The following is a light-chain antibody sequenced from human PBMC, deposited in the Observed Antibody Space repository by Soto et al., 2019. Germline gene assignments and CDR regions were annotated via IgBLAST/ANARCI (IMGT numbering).Light chain of an antibody. CDR3: AAWEDSLSVVV. J-gene: IGLJ2*01. CDR2: RNN. V-gene: IGLV1-47*01. CDR1: SSNIGSNY. Sequence: QSVLTQPPSASGTPGQRVTISCSGSSSNIGSNYVYWYQQLPGTAPKLLIYRNNQRPSGVPDRFSGSKSGTSASLAISGLRSEDEDDYYCAAWEDSLSVVVFGGGTKLTVL.